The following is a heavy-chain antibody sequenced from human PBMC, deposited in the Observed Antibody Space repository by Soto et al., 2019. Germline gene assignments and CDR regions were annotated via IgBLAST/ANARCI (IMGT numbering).Heavy chain of an antibody. V-gene: IGHV4-30-2*01. Sequence: QLQLQESGPGLLKLSQTLSLTGAVSVASISRGGYSWSWFRQPPGKGREGIGYIYHSGSTYYNPSLKSRVTISVDRSKNQFSLKLSSVTAADTAVYYCARAGGLGAVAADYWGQGTLVTVSS. CDR1: VASISRGGYS. CDR2: IYHSGST. J-gene: IGHJ4*02. CDR3: ARAGGLGAVAADY. D-gene: IGHD6-19*01.